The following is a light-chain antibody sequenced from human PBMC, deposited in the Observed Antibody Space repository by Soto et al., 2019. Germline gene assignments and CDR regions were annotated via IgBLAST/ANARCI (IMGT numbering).Light chain of an antibody. V-gene: IGKV1-39*01. CDR1: QSINTY. CDR2: VAS. CDR3: QQSYSTPPLT. Sequence: DIQMTQSPSSLSASVGDRVTITCRASQSINTYLNWYQQKPGKAPNLLIYVASTLQSGVPSRFRGSGSGTYFTLTINSLQPEDFATYYCQQSYSTPPLTFGGGTKVEIK. J-gene: IGKJ4*01.